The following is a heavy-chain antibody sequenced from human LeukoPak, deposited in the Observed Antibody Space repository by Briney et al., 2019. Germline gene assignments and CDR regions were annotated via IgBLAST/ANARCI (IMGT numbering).Heavy chain of an antibody. Sequence: GGSLRLSCAASGFTLSSYAMSWVRQAPGKGLGWASVSGGSGISTRYIDTVKGRFTISRDNAKNTLYLQKNSLRAEDTAVYYCAKAGGYYDTSDKRYLDYWGQGTLVTVSS. J-gene: IGHJ4*02. CDR1: GFTLSSYA. CDR2: SGGSGIST. D-gene: IGHD3-22*01. V-gene: IGHV3-23*01. CDR3: AKAGGYYDTSDKRYLDY.